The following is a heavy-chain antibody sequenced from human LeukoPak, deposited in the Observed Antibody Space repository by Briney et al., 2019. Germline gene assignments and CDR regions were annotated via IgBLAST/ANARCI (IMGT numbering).Heavy chain of an antibody. D-gene: IGHD2-15*01. CDR2: ISSSGREI. Sequence: GGSLRLSCAASGFTFSSYDMNWVRQAPGKGLEWVSYISSSGREIDYVDSVKGRFTISRDNAKNSLYLQMNSLRAEDTAVYYCARDAVQAGTPFYFDSGGQGALVTVSS. CDR1: GFTFSSYD. V-gene: IGHV3-48*03. CDR3: ARDAVQAGTPFYFDS. J-gene: IGHJ4*02.